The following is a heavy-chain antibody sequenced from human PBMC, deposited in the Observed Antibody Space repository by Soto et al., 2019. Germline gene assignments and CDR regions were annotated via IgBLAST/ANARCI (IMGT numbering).Heavy chain of an antibody. Sequence: PGGSLRLSCAASGFTFSSYWMGWVRQAPGKGLEWVAVVYQDGRNKHYADSVKGRFTISRDSSKNTVSLEMTSLRAEDTAVYYCAKGGRQWLVTSDFNYWGQGALVTVSS. CDR2: VYQDGRNK. CDR1: GFTFSSYW. V-gene: IGHV3-30*18. D-gene: IGHD6-19*01. J-gene: IGHJ4*02. CDR3: AKGGRQWLVTSDFNY.